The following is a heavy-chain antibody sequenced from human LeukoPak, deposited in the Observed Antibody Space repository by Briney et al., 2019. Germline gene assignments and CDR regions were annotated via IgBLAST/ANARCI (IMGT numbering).Heavy chain of an antibody. CDR2: INHSGST. CDR3: ARVRGVGDYYGSGSYFDY. CDR1: GGSFSGYY. V-gene: IGHV4-34*01. D-gene: IGHD3-10*01. J-gene: IGHJ4*02. Sequence: SETLSLTCAVYGGSFSGYYWSWIRQPPGKGLEWIGEINHSGSTNYNPPLKSRVTISVDTSKNQFSLKLSSVTAADTAVYYCARVRGVGDYYGSGSYFDYWGQGTLVTVSS.